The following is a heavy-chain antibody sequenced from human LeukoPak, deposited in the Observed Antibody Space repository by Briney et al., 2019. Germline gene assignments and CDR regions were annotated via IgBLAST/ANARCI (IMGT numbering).Heavy chain of an antibody. CDR2: IYYSGST. CDR1: GGSISSSSYY. V-gene: IGHV4-39*02. CDR3: AREGLEGSSYFDY. Sequence: PETLSLTCTVSGGSISSSSYYWGWIRQPPGKGLERIGSIYYSGSTYYNPSLKSRVTISVDTSKNQFSLKLSSVTAADTAVYYCAREGLEGSSYFDYWGQGSLVTVSS. J-gene: IGHJ4*02. D-gene: IGHD6-6*01.